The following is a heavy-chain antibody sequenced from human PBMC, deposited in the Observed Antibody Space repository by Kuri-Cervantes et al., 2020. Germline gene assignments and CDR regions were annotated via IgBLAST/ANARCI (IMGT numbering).Heavy chain of an antibody. CDR3: ARGGPTGSGSYAWA. D-gene: IGHD3-10*01. V-gene: IGHV1-18*04. Sequence: ASVKVSCKASGYTFTGYYMHWVRQAPGQGLEWMGWISAYTGDTNYAQKLQDRVTMTTDTSKSIAYMELRSLRSGDTAVYYCARGGPTGSGSYAWAWGQGTLVTVSS. CDR2: ISAYTGDT. J-gene: IGHJ4*02. CDR1: GYTFTGYY.